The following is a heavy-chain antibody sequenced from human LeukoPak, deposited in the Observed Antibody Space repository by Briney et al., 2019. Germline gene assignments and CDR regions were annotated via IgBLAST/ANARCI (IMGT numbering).Heavy chain of an antibody. CDR1: GGSISSSSYY. CDR2: IYYSGST. Sequence: SETLSLTXTVSGGSISSSSYYWGWIRQPPGKGLEWIGSIYYSGSTYYNPSLKSRVTISVDTSKNQFSLKLSSVTAADTAVYYCARLYYGSGSFAYYYMDVWGKGTTVTVSS. CDR3: ARLYYGSGSFAYYYMDV. D-gene: IGHD3-10*01. J-gene: IGHJ6*03. V-gene: IGHV4-39*01.